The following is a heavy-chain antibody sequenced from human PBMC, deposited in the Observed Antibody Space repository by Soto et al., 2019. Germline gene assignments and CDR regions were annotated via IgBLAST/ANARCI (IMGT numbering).Heavy chain of an antibody. CDR1: GFTLNNYG. CDR3: VKESTPPFFDS. Sequence: LRLSCVGSGFTLNNYGVHWARQAPGKGLEWVALMWYDGLRQTYLDSVRGRFTVSRDSSTNTIYLQMNSLRVEDTGNYFCVKESTPPFFDSWGQGTPVTVSS. CDR2: MWYDGLRQ. V-gene: IGHV3-33*03. J-gene: IGHJ4*02. D-gene: IGHD2-15*01.